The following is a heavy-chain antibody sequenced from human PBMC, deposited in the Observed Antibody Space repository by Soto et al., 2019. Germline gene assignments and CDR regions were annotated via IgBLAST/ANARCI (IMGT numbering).Heavy chain of an antibody. CDR1: GSTFSSYA. Sequence: PGGSLRLSCAASGSTFSSYAMSWVRQAPGKGLEWVSAISGSGGSTYYADSVKGRFTISRDNSKNTLYLQMNSLRAEDTAVYYCAKDNVLLWFGDPLNWFDPWGQGTLVTVSS. CDR2: ISGSGGST. V-gene: IGHV3-23*01. J-gene: IGHJ5*02. D-gene: IGHD3-10*01. CDR3: AKDNVLLWFGDPLNWFDP.